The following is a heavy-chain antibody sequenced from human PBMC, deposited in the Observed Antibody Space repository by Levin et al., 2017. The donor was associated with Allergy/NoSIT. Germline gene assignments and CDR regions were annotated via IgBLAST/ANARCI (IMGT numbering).Heavy chain of an antibody. CDR2: IYHSGST. J-gene: IGHJ4*02. Sequence: TPSETLSLTCTVSGYSISSGYYWGWIRQPPGKGLEWIGSIYHSGSTYYNPSLKRRVTISVDTSKNQFSLKLSSVTAADTAVYYCAGDGGDYWGQGTLVTVSS. V-gene: IGHV4-38-2*02. CDR3: AGDGGDY. D-gene: IGHD3-16*01. CDR1: GYSISSGYY.